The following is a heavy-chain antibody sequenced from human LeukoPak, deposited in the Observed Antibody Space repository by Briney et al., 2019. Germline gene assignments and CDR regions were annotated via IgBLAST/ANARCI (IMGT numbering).Heavy chain of an antibody. CDR1: GFTFRNSA. J-gene: IGHJ4*02. CDR3: AKAGRTGTYYFDY. D-gene: IGHD3/OR15-3a*01. V-gene: IGHV3-23*01. Sequence: GGSLRLSCAASGFTFRNSASSWIRQAPGKGLEWVSTISNSGDRTLYADSVKGRFTISRDNSKNTLYLQMNSLRAEDTAVYYCAKAGRTGTYYFDYWGQGTLVTVSS. CDR2: ISNSGDRT.